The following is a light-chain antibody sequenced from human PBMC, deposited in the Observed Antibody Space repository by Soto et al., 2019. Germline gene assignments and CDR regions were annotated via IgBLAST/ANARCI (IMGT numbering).Light chain of an antibody. CDR2: GHT. CDR3: QSHDSSLSTYV. Sequence: QSVLTQPPSVYGALGQRVTISCTGSSSNIGAGYDVHWYQQLPGTAPKLLIYGHTNRPSGVPDRFSGSRSGTSASLAISGLQAEDEADYYCQSHDSSLSTYVFATGTKVTVL. V-gene: IGLV1-40*01. CDR1: SSNIGAGYD. J-gene: IGLJ1*01.